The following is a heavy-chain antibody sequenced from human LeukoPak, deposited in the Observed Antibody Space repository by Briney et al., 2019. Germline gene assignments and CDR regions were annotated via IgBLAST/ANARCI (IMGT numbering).Heavy chain of an antibody. CDR3: TRVQWLPSKVFDY. CDR2: IRSKAYGGTT. D-gene: IGHD6-19*01. J-gene: IGHJ4*02. Sequence: TGGSLRLSCTASGFTFGDYAMSWFRQAPGKGLEWVGFIRSKAYGGTTEYAASVKGRFTISRDDSKSIAYLQMNSLKTEDTAVYYCTRVQWLPSKVFDYWGQGTLVTVSS. V-gene: IGHV3-49*03. CDR1: GFTFGDYA.